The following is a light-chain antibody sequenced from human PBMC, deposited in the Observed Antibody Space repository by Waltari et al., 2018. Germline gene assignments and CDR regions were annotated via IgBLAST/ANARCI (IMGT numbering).Light chain of an antibody. V-gene: IGLV3-21*02. Sequence: SYVLTQLSSMSVAPGQTARIVCGGRHIGTKGVHWYQRKPGQAPLLVVSDDDVRPSGIPDRFPGSNSWDTAYLTISSVEAEDEADYFCQVWDSHTVVFGGGTNLTVL. J-gene: IGLJ2*01. CDR2: DDD. CDR1: HIGTKG. CDR3: QVWDSHTVV.